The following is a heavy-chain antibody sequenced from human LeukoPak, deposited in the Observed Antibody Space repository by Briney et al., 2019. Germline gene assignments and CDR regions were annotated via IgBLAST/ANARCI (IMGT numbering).Heavy chain of an antibody. J-gene: IGHJ3*02. D-gene: IGHD5-24*01. Sequence: GGSLRLSCAASRFTFSSYWMHWVRQAPGKGLVWVSRINSDGSSTSYADSVKGRFTISRDNAKNTLYLQMNSLRAEDTAVYYCARARNGYYAFDIWGQGTMVTVSS. CDR1: RFTFSSYW. V-gene: IGHV3-74*01. CDR3: ARARNGYYAFDI. CDR2: INSDGSST.